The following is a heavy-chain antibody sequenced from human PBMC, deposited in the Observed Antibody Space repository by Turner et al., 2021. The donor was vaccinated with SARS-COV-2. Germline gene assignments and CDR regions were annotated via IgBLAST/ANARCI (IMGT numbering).Heavy chain of an antibody. J-gene: IGHJ4*02. D-gene: IGHD1-26*01. Sequence: QLQLQESGPGLVKPLETLSLTCTVSGDSISSSSFYWGWIRQSPGKGLEWIGNFYYSGNTYYNPSLKSRVTISADTSKKQFSLRLTSVTAADTAVYYCVRTPSGSYPHFNFWGQGTLVTVSS. CDR3: VRTPSGSYPHFNF. CDR1: GDSISSSSFY. CDR2: FYYSGNT. V-gene: IGHV4-39*01.